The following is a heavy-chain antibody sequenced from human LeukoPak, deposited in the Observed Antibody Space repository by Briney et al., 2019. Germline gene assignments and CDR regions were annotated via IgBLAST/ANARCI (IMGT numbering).Heavy chain of an antibody. Sequence: RAGGSLRLSCAASGFTFDDYAMSWVRQAPGKGLEWVSGITSNGGSIAYADSVKGRFTISRDNAKNSLYLQMNSLRAEDTALYYCARDQPSYYYDSSGYYSDYWGQGTLVTVSS. CDR3: ARDQPSYYYDSSGYYSDY. J-gene: IGHJ4*02. CDR1: GFTFDDYA. D-gene: IGHD3-22*01. CDR2: ITSNGGSI. V-gene: IGHV3-20*04.